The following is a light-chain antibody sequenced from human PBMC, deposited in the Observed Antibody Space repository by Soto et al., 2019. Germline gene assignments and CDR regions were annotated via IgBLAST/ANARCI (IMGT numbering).Light chain of an antibody. Sequence: DIQMTQSPSSLSASVGDRVTITCRASQSISSYLNWYQQKPGKAPKLLIYAASSLQSGVPSRFSGSGSGTDFTLTISRLEPEDFAVYYCQQYGSSVWTFGQGTKVEIK. CDR3: QQYGSSVWT. CDR1: QSISSY. CDR2: AAS. J-gene: IGKJ1*01. V-gene: IGKV1-39*01.